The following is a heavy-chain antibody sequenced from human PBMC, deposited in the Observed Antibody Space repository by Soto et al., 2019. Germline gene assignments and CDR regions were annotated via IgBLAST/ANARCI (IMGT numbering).Heavy chain of an antibody. Sequence: QVQLVESGGGVVQPGRSLRLSCAASGFTFSSYAMHWVRQAPGKGLEWVAVISYDGSNKYYADSVKGRFTISRDNSKNTLYLQMNSLRAEDTAVYYCAREENRYSCGYYYYYGMDVWGQGTTVTVSS. CDR1: GFTFSSYA. V-gene: IGHV3-30-3*01. CDR3: AREENRYSCGYYYYYGMDV. CDR2: ISYDGSNK. J-gene: IGHJ6*02. D-gene: IGHD5-18*01.